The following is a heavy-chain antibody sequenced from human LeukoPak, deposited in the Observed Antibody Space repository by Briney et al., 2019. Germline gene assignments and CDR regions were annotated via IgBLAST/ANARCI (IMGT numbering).Heavy chain of an antibody. V-gene: IGHV1-18*01. D-gene: IGHD6-6*01. Sequence: ASVKVSCKASGYTFTSYGISWVRQAPGQGLEWMGWISAYNGNTNYAQKLQGRVTMTTDTSTSTAYMELRSLRSDDTAVYYCARDGPIAGRACLNDYRGQGTLVTVSS. CDR3: ARDGPIAGRACLNDY. CDR2: ISAYNGNT. CDR1: GYTFTSYG. J-gene: IGHJ4*02.